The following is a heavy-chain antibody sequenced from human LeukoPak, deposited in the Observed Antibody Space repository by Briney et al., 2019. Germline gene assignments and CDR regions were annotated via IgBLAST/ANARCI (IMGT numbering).Heavy chain of an antibody. V-gene: IGHV4-34*01. CDR1: GGSFSGYY. J-gene: IGHJ4*02. CDR3: ASRTYYYDSSDSSPDFDY. Sequence: PSETLSLTCAVYGGSFSGYYWSWIRQPPGKGLGWIGEINHSGSTNYNPSLKSRVTISVDTSKDQFSLKLSSVTAADTAVYYCASRTYYYDSSDSSPDFDYWGQGTLVTVSS. D-gene: IGHD3-22*01. CDR2: INHSGST.